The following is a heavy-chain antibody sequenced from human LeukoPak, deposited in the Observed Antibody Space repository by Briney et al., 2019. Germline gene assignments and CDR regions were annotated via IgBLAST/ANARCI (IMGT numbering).Heavy chain of an antibody. J-gene: IGHJ4*02. CDR3: AKDSSISWYYFDY. CDR1: GFSFSSYW. V-gene: IGHV3-23*01. Sequence: GGSLRLSCAASGFSFSSYWMNWVRQAPGKGLEWVSAIGGSGGSTYYADSVKGRFTISRDNSKNTLYLQMNSLRAEDTAVYYCAKDSSISWYYFDYWGQGTLVTVSS. CDR2: IGGSGGST. D-gene: IGHD6-13*01.